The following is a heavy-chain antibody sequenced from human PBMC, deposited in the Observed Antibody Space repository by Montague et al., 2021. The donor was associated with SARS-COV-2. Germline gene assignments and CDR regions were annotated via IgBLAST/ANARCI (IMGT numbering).Heavy chain of an antibody. CDR2: IKQSGRT. Sequence: SETLSLTCAVYGGSFGDDHWSWIRQPPGKGLERIGDIKQSGRTNXNPSLKSRVTISVDTSKNQFSLKLTSVTAADTAVYFCARGHLSVSMIVVVFTSASYYFDYWGQGAQVTVSS. D-gene: IGHD3-22*01. CDR3: ARGHLSVSMIVVVFTSASYYFDY. J-gene: IGHJ4*02. V-gene: IGHV4-34*01. CDR1: GGSFGDDH.